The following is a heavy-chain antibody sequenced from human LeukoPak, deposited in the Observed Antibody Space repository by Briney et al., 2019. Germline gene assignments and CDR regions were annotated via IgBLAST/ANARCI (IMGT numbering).Heavy chain of an antibody. J-gene: IGHJ4*02. CDR3: ATGMRTKFDY. Sequence: GGSLRLSCAASGFTFSSYGMHWVRQAPGKGLEWVAVISYDGNNKHHADSVKGRFTISRDNSKNTVYLQMNSLRAEDTAVYYCATGMRTKFDYWGQGTLVTVSS. CDR2: ISYDGNNK. V-gene: IGHV3-33*05. D-gene: IGHD3-10*01. CDR1: GFTFSSYG.